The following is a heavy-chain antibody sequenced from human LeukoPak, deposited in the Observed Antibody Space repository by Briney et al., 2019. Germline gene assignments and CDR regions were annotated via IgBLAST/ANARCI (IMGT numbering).Heavy chain of an antibody. CDR1: GYSIGSGYD. CDR3: AREKDYYDSSGLDY. V-gene: IGHV4-38-2*02. D-gene: IGHD3-22*01. J-gene: IGHJ4*02. Sequence: SETLSLTCSVSGYSIGSGYDWAWIRQPPGKGLEWIGSINYSGRPYYNPSLKSRVTISVDTSKNQFSLKLSSVTAADTAVYYCAREKDYYDSSGLDYWGQGTLVTVSS. CDR2: INYSGRP.